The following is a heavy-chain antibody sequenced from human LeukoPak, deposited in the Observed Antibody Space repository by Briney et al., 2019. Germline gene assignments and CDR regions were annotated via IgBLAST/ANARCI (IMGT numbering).Heavy chain of an antibody. CDR1: GYIFTNFW. V-gene: IGHV5-51*01. CDR3: ARSRGDNNWFDP. Sequence: GESLKISCQASGYIFTNFWLGWVRQMPGKGPEWMGIIFPADSDTRYSPSFEAQVTISADKSICTAYLQWSSLKASDTAVYYCARSRGDNNWFDPWGQGNMVTVSS. J-gene: IGHJ5*02. D-gene: IGHD7-27*01. CDR2: IFPADSDT.